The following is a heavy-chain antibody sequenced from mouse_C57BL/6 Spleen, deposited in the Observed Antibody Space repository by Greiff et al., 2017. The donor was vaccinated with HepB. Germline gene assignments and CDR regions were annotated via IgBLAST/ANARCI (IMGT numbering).Heavy chain of an antibody. Sequence: QVHVKQPGAELVKPGASVKVSCKASGYTFTSYWMHWVKQRPGQGLEWIGRIHPSDSDTNYNQKFKGKATLTVDKSSSTAYMQLSSLTSEGSAVYYCATYYGRFAYWGQGTLVTVSA. J-gene: IGHJ3*01. CDR1: GYTFTSYW. D-gene: IGHD1-2*01. CDR2: IHPSDSDT. CDR3: ATYYGRFAY. V-gene: IGHV1-74*01.